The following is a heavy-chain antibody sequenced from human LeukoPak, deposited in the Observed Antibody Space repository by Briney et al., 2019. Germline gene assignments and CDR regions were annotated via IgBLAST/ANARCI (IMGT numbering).Heavy chain of an antibody. D-gene: IGHD3-22*01. CDR3: AKGYYYDSSGYYAVDY. CDR1: GFTCSSYA. J-gene: IGHJ4*02. V-gene: IGHV3-23*01. Sequence: GGSLRLSCAASGFTCSSYAMSWVRQAPGKGLEWVSAISCSGGSTYYADSVKGRFTISRDNSKNTLYLQMNSLRAEDTAVYYCAKGYYYDSSGYYAVDYWGQGTLVTVSS. CDR2: ISCSGGST.